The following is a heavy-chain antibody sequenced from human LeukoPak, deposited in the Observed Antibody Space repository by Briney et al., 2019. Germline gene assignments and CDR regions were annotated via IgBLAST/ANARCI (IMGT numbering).Heavy chain of an antibody. J-gene: IGHJ6*03. D-gene: IGHD2-21*02. CDR2: IYADGHWST. CDR1: GGSIKSYY. CDR3: ARSPTKCRGADCSYGGCHMDV. V-gene: IGHV4-4*07. Sequence: SETLSLTCTISGGSIKSYYCSWIRQPAGKGLEWIGRIYADGHWSTNDHPSLRSRVTMSVDTSKNQFSLRLSSVTAADTAVYYCARSPTKCRGADCSYGGCHMDVWGKGTTVTISS.